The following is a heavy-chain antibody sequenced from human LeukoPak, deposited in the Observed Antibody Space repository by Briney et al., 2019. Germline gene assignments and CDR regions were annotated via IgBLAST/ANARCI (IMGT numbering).Heavy chain of an antibody. D-gene: IGHD5-12*01. CDR3: ASSGSGYDYDNYYYYYMDV. CDR2: IYYSGST. Sequence: SETLSLTCTVSGGSPSSYYWSWIRQPPGKGLEWIGYIYYSGSTNYNPSLKSRVTISVDTSKNQFSLKLSSVTAADTAAYYCASSGSGYDYDNYYYYYMDVWGKGTTVTVSS. V-gene: IGHV4-59*01. J-gene: IGHJ6*03. CDR1: GGSPSSYY.